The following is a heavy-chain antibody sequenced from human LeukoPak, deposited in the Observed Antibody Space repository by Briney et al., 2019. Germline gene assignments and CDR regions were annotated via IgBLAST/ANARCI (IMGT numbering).Heavy chain of an antibody. CDR1: GFTFDDYA. D-gene: IGHD5-18*01. CDR3: AKDMHLTAMATRYFDY. CDR2: ISWNSGSI. J-gene: IGHJ4*02. V-gene: IGHV3-9*01. Sequence: GRSLRLSCAASGFTFDDYAMHWVRQAPGKGLAWVSGISWNSGSIGYADSVKGRFTISRDNAKNSLYLQMNSLRAEDTALYYCAKDMHLTAMATRYFDYWGQGTLVTVSS.